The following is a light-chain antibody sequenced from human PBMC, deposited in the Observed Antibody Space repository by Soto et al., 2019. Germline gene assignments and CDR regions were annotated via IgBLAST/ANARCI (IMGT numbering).Light chain of an antibody. CDR3: SSYTSSSTWV. V-gene: IGLV2-14*01. J-gene: IGLJ3*02. Sequence: QSALTQPASVSGSPGRSITISCTGTSSDVGGYNYVSWYQHHPGKAPKLMIYEVSNRPSGVSNRFSGSKSGNTASLTISGLQAEDEADYYCSSYTSSSTWVFGGGTK. CDR1: SSDVGGYNY. CDR2: EVS.